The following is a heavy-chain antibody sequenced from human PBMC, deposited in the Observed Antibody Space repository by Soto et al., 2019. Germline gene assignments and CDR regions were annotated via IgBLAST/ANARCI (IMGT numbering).Heavy chain of an antibody. CDR2: IYYSGST. J-gene: IGHJ4*02. Sequence: PSETLSLTCTVSGGSISSYYWSWIRQPPGKGLEWIGYIYYSGSTNYNPSLKSRVTISVDTSKNQFSLKLSSVTAADTAVYYCARLGEWELPRTGFDYWGQGTLVTVS. D-gene: IGHD1-26*01. CDR1: GGSISSYY. CDR3: ARLGEWELPRTGFDY. V-gene: IGHV4-59*01.